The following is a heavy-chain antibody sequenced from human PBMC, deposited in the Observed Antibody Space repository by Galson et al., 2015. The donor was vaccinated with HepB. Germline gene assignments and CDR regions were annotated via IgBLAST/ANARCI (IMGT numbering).Heavy chain of an antibody. J-gene: IGHJ5*02. CDR3: AGDYCSYMNCFTYNWLDP. D-gene: IGHD2-15*01. CDR2: ISPNRGGT. V-gene: IGHV1-2*06. Sequence: SVKVSCKASGYTFTAYHIHWVRQVPGQGLEWMGRISPNRGGTVYAQRFQGRVTLTRDTSVSTAYMELSTLRSDDTAVYFCAGDYCSYMNCFTYNWLDPWGQGTLVTVSS. CDR1: GYTFTAYH.